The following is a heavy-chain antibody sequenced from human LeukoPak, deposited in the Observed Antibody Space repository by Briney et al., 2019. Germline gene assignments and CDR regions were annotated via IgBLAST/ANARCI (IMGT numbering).Heavy chain of an antibody. CDR2: ISGSGGST. CDR1: GFTVSSNY. Sequence: GGSLRLSCAASGFTVSSNYMNWVRQAPGKGLEWVSAISGSGGSTYYADSVKGRFTISRDNSKNTLYLQMNSLRAEDTAVYYCAKDRAVTIFGVVIILDYWGQGTLVTVSS. J-gene: IGHJ4*02. CDR3: AKDRAVTIFGVVIILDY. V-gene: IGHV3-23*01. D-gene: IGHD3-3*01.